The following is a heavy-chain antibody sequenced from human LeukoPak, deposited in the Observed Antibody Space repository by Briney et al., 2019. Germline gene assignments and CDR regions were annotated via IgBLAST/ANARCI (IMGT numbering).Heavy chain of an antibody. V-gene: IGHV4-59*01. CDR1: GGSISSYY. CDR3: AREDITMVRGVHD. Sequence: PSETLSLTCTVSGGSISSYYWSWIRQPPGKGLEWIGYIYYSGSTNYNPSLKSRVTISVDTSKNQFSLKLSSVTAADTAVYYCAREDITMVRGVHDWGQGTLVTVSS. CDR2: IYYSGST. D-gene: IGHD3-10*01. J-gene: IGHJ4*02.